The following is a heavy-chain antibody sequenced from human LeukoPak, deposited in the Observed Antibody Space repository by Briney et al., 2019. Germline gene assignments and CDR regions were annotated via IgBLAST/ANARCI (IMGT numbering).Heavy chain of an antibody. CDR1: GFTFGDYA. J-gene: IGHJ4*02. CDR2: IRSKAYGGTT. CDR3: TTEDSWYKYFDY. Sequence: GGSLRLSCTASGFTFGDYAMSWVRQAPGKGLEWAGFIRSKAYGGTTEYAASVKGRFTISRDDSRNTLYLLMNSLKTEDTAVYYCTTEDSWYKYFDYWGQGTLVTVSS. D-gene: IGHD6-13*01. V-gene: IGHV3-49*04.